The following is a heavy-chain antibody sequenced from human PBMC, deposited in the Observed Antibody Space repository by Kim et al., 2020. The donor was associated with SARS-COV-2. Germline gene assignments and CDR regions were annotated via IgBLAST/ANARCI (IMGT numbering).Heavy chain of an antibody. CDR3: ARSKSPLPFDY. CDR2: MNPNSGGT. CDR1: GYTFSGYY. J-gene: IGHJ4*02. Sequence: ASVKVSCRASGYTFSGYYIHWAPQAPGQRLEWMGRMNPNSGGTNYAQKFQGRVTMTRDTSINTAYMELSSLRSDDTAVYYCARSKSPLPFDYWGQGTLVTVSS. V-gene: IGHV1-2*06.